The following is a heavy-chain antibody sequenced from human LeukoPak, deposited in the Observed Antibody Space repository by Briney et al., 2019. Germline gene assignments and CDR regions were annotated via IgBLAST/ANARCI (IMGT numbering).Heavy chain of an antibody. CDR2: ISYDGSNK. D-gene: IGHD5-18*01. Sequence: GRSLRLSCAASGFTFSSYGMHWVRQAPGKGLEWVAVISYDGSNKYYADSVKGRFTISRDNSKNTLYLQMNSLRAEDTAVYYCAKGGYSYGYQFDYWGQGTLVTVSS. CDR3: AKGGYSYGYQFDY. CDR1: GFTFSSYG. J-gene: IGHJ4*02. V-gene: IGHV3-30*18.